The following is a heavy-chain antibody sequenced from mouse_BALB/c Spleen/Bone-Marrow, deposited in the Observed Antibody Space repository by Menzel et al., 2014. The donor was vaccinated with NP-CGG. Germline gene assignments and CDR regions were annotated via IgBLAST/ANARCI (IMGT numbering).Heavy chain of an antibody. CDR1: GYTFSSYW. D-gene: IGHD1-1*01. CDR2: ILPGSGST. Sequence: VQLQQSGAELMKPGASVKISCKATGYTFSSYWIEWVKQRPGHGLEWIGEILPGSGSTNYNEKFKGKATFTADTSSNTAYMQLSSLTSEDSAVYYCARFYYYGSSYYFDYWGQDTTLTVSS. CDR3: ARFYYYGSSYYFDY. V-gene: IGHV1-9*01. J-gene: IGHJ2*01.